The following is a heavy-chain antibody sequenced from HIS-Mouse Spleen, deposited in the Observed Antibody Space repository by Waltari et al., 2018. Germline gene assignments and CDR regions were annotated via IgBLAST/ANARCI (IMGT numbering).Heavy chain of an antibody. CDR1: GFPFSSLA. CDR2: ISYDGSNK. CDR3: ARDRYSSSWSFFDY. J-gene: IGHJ4*02. Sequence: QVQLVESGGGVVQPGRSLRLSCAASGFPFSSLAMPGVLPAPGKGLEWVAVISYDGSNKYYADSVKGRFTISRDNSKNTLYLQMNSLRAEDTAVYYCARDRYSSSWSFFDYWGQGTLVTVSS. D-gene: IGHD6-13*01. V-gene: IGHV3-30-3*01.